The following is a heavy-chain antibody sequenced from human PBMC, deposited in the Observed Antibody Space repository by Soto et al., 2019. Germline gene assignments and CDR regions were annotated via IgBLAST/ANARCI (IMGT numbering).Heavy chain of an antibody. V-gene: IGHV4-59*01. CDR3: ASADYGDYKYYFDY. Sequence: SETLSLTCTVSGGSISSYYWSWIRQPPGKGLEWIGYIYYSGSTNYNPSLKSRVTISVDTSKNQFSLKLSPVTAADTAVYYCASADYGDYKYYFDYWGQGTLVTVS. CDR2: IYYSGST. J-gene: IGHJ4*02. CDR1: GGSISSYY. D-gene: IGHD4-17*01.